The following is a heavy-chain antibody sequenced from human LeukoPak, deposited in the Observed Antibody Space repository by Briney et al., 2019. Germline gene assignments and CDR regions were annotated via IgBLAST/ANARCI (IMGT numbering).Heavy chain of an antibody. CDR3: ARGPEYDILTGFDY. Sequence: SETLSLTCAVAGGSISRGGYSWSWIRQPPGKGLEWIGYIYHSGSTYYNPSLKSRVTISIDRSKNQFSLKLSSVTAADTAVYYCARGPEYDILTGFDYWGQGTLVTVSS. CDR2: IYHSGST. CDR1: GGSISRGGYS. V-gene: IGHV4-30-2*01. J-gene: IGHJ4*02. D-gene: IGHD3-9*01.